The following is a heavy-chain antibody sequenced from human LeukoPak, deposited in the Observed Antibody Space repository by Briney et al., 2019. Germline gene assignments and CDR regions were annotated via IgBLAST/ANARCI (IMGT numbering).Heavy chain of an antibody. CDR2: TFSNEET. CDR3: ARMATVPGPADY. J-gene: IGHJ4*02. CDR1: GFSRSNARMG. D-gene: IGHD4-11*01. Sequence: SGPTLVNPTETRTLTCTVSGFSRSNARMGGIWIRQPPGQALESLAHTFSNEETSYRKSLKRSLTISKETTKTPVVLTMTNMDPVDTATYYCARMATVPGPADYWGQGTLVTVSS. V-gene: IGHV2-26*01.